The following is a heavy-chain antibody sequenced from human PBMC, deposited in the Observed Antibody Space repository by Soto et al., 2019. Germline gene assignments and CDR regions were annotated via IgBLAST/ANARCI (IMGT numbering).Heavy chain of an antibody. CDR1: GFTFSSYL. CDR2: IKQDGSEK. J-gene: IGHJ4*02. Sequence: WGSLRLSCAASGFTFSSYLRSWVRQAPGKGLEWVANIKQDGSEKYYVDSVKGRFTISRDNAKNSLYLQMNSLRAEDTAVYYCARFGGYSYGSLDYWGQGTLVTVSS. D-gene: IGHD5-18*01. V-gene: IGHV3-7*02. CDR3: ARFGGYSYGSLDY.